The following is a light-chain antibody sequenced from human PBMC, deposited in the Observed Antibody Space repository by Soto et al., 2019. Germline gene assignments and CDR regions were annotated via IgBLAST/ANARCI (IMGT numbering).Light chain of an antibody. CDR1: QSVSSW. J-gene: IGKJ1*01. CDR2: DAS. Sequence: IQMTQSPSTLSASVGDRVTITCRASQSVSSWLAWYQHKPGKAPNLLIYDASNLKSGVPSRFTGSGSGTEFTLTISSLQPDDFATYYCQQYDSYPWTFGQGTKVDIK. CDR3: QQYDSYPWT. V-gene: IGKV1-5*01.